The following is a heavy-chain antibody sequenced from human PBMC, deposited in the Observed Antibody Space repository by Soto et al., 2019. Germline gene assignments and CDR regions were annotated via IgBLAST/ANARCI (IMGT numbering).Heavy chain of an antibody. CDR3: ARGGRYCSSTSCYPPYYYYYMDV. CDR2: INHSGST. V-gene: IGHV4-34*01. Sequence: ASETLSLTCAVYGGSFSGYYWSWIRQPPGKGLEWIGEINHSGSTNYNPSLKSRVTISVDTSKNQFSLKLSSVTAADTAVYYCARGGRYCSSTSCYPPYYYYYMDVWGKGTTVTVSS. CDR1: GGSFSGYY. D-gene: IGHD2-2*01. J-gene: IGHJ6*03.